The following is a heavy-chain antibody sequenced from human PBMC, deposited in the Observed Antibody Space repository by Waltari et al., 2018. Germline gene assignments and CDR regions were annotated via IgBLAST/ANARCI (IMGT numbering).Heavy chain of an antibody. J-gene: IGHJ4*02. CDR1: EFTFSNYA. CDR3: ANSTLKGYY. V-gene: IGHV3-23*01. Sequence: EVQLLESGGGLTQPGGSLRLSCEASEFTFSNYAMSWVRQAPGKGLDWIAGISGSGDSTYYADSVTGRFTISRDNSKNTLYLQMNSLRAEDTAVYYCANSTLKGYYWGQGTLVTVSS. CDR2: ISGSGDST.